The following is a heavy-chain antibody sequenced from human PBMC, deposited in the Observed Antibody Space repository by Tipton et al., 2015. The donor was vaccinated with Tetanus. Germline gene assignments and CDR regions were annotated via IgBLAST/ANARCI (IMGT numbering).Heavy chain of an antibody. V-gene: IGHV3-23*01. Sequence: GSLRLSCAASGFTFSRNPMTWVRQAPGKGLEWVSGISGSGGSTYYAGSVKGRFTISRDNSKNTLYLQMNSLRAEDTAVYYCAKEGLSAFDYWGQGTLVSVSS. CDR2: ISGSGGST. J-gene: IGHJ4*02. D-gene: IGHD6-13*01. CDR1: GFTFSRNP. CDR3: AKEGLSAFDY.